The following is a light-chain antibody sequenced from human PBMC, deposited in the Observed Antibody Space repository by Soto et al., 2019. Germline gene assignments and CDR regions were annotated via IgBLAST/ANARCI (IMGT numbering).Light chain of an antibody. V-gene: IGKV3-15*01. Sequence: ETVMTQSRATLSVSPGERATLSCRASQSVRTNLAWYQQRPGQPPRLLIYGASTGATGIPARFSGSGSGTDFTLTISSLEPEDFAVYYCQQRSNWPPSTFGQGTRLEIK. CDR1: QSVRTN. J-gene: IGKJ5*01. CDR3: QQRSNWPPST. CDR2: GAS.